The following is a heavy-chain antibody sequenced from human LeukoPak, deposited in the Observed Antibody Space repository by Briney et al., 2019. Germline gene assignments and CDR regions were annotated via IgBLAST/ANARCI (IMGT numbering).Heavy chain of an antibody. Sequence: PGGSLRLSCAASGFTFSSNSMNWVRQAPGKGLEWVSSISRSGETIYYADSVKGRFTISRDNAKNSLYLQMNSLRAEDTAVYYCAKGGNMVRGVSGFDYWGQGTLVTVSS. CDR2: ISRSGETI. V-gene: IGHV3-48*04. J-gene: IGHJ4*02. CDR1: GFTFSSNS. D-gene: IGHD3-10*01. CDR3: AKGGNMVRGVSGFDY.